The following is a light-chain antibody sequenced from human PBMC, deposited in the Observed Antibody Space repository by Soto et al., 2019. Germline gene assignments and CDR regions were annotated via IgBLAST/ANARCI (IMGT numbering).Light chain of an antibody. CDR3: QQYNSYS. Sequence: DIQMSQSPTTLSASVGDRVTLTCRASQSISNWLAWYQQKPGTAPKLLIYHASILETAVPSRFSGNGSGTEFTLTISSLQPGDFATYYCQQYNSYSFGQGTKVDIK. J-gene: IGKJ1*01. CDR1: QSISNW. CDR2: HAS. V-gene: IGKV1-5*01.